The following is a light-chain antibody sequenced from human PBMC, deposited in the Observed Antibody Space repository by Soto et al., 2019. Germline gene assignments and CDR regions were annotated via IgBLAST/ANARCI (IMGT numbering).Light chain of an antibody. CDR2: DTS. CDR3: LLSFSGTHVV. J-gene: IGLJ2*01. V-gene: IGLV7-46*01. CDR1: TGAVTSGHY. Sequence: QAVVTQEPSLTVSPGGTVTLTCGSSTGAVTSGHYPYWFQQKSGQAPRALNYDTSNKHSWTPARFSGSLLGGKAALTLSGAQPEDEAEYYCLLSFSGTHVVFGGGTKLTVL.